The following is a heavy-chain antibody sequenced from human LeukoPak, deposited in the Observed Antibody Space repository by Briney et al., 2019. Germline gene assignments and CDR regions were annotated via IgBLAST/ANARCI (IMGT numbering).Heavy chain of an antibody. J-gene: IGHJ4*02. D-gene: IGHD5-12*01. CDR2: ISYDGSNK. CDR3: ARARGYSGYALGDY. V-gene: IGHV3-30*04. Sequence: GRSLRLSCAASGFTFSSYAMHWVRQAPGKGLEWVAVISYDGSNKYYADSVKGRFTISRDNSKNTLYLQMNSLRAEDTAVYYCARARGYSGYALGDYWGQRTLVTVSS. CDR1: GFTFSSYA.